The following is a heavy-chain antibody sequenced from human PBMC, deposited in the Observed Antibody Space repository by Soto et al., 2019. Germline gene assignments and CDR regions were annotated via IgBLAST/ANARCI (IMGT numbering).Heavy chain of an antibody. Sequence: ASVKVSCKASGYTFTGYYMHWVRQAPGQGLEWMGWINPNSGGTNYAQKFQGWVTMTRDTSISTAYMELSRLRSDDTAVYYCARGSALVRGIHAPYYFDYWGQGTLVTASS. CDR2: INPNSGGT. V-gene: IGHV1-2*04. CDR3: ARGSALVRGIHAPYYFDY. CDR1: GYTFTGYY. J-gene: IGHJ4*02. D-gene: IGHD3-10*01.